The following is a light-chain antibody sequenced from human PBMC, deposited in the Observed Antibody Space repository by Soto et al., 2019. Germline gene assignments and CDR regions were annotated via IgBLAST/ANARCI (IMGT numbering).Light chain of an antibody. CDR2: RNN. Sequence: QSVLTQLPSASGTPGQRVTISCSGSSSNIGSNYVYWYQQLPGTAPKLLIFRNNQRPSGVPDRFSGSKSGTSASLAISGLRSEDEADYYCAPWDDSLSGPVFGGGTQLTVL. V-gene: IGLV1-47*01. CDR1: SSNIGSNY. J-gene: IGLJ7*01. CDR3: APWDDSLSGPV.